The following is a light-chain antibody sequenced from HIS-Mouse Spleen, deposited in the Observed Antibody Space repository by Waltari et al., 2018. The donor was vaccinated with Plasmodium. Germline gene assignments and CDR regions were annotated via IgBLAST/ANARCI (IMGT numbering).Light chain of an antibody. Sequence: SYELTQPPSVSVSPGQTARITCSGDALAKKYAYWYQQNSGQAPVLVIYEDSKRPSGIPERFSGASAWTRATLTISRAQVEDEADYYCYSTDSSGNHRVFGGGTKLTVL. CDR3: YSTDSSGNHRV. V-gene: IGLV3-10*01. CDR1: ALAKKY. CDR2: EDS. J-gene: IGLJ3*02.